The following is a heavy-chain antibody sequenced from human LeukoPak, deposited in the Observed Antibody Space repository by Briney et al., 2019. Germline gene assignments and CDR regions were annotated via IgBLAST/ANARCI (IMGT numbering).Heavy chain of an antibody. Sequence: PSETLSLTCTVSGGSLNISSYYWGWIRQPPGKGLDWIGSIYYSGRTYYNPSLKIRVTIFVDTSKNQFSLKLNSVTAADTAVYYCARSQATAMVSDYWGQGTLVTVSS. CDR3: ARSQATAMVSDY. CDR1: GGSLNISSYY. D-gene: IGHD2-2*01. CDR2: IYYSGRT. J-gene: IGHJ4*02. V-gene: IGHV4-39*01.